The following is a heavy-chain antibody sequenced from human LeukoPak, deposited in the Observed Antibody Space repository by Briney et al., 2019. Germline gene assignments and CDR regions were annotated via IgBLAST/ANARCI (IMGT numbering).Heavy chain of an antibody. CDR2: IGSSSSYI. J-gene: IGHJ4*02. D-gene: IGHD2-2*01. Sequence: GGSLRLSCAASGFTFSSYSMNWVRQAPGKGLEWVSSIGSSSSYIYYADSVKGRFTISRDNAKNSLYLQMNSLRAEDTAVYYCARGLGSGSTKWGQGTLVTVSS. CDR3: ARGLGSGSTK. CDR1: GFTFSSYS. V-gene: IGHV3-21*01.